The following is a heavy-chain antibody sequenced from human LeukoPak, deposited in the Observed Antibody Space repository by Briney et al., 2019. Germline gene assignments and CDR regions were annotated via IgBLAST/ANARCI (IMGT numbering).Heavy chain of an antibody. J-gene: IGHJ4*02. Sequence: ASVKVSCKASGYTFTGYYMHWVRQAPGQGLEWMGWTNPNSGGTNYAQKFQGRVTMTRDTSISTAYMELSRLRSDDTAVYYCARDAPYDFWSGYYYYFDYWGQGTLVTVSS. CDR1: GYTFTGYY. V-gene: IGHV1-2*02. CDR2: TNPNSGGT. D-gene: IGHD3-3*01. CDR3: ARDAPYDFWSGYYYYFDY.